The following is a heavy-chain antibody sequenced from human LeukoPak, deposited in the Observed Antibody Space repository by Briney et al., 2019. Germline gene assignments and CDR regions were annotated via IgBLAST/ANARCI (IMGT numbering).Heavy chain of an antibody. V-gene: IGHV3-21*01. CDR1: GFTFSSYS. CDR3: ARLNWGSTSFDY. J-gene: IGHJ4*02. D-gene: IGHD7-27*01. CDR2: ISSSSSYI. Sequence: GGSLRLSCAASGFTFSSYSMNWVRQAPGKGLEWVSSISSSSSYIYYADSVKGRFTISRDNAKNSLYLQMNSLRAEDTAVYYCARLNWGSTSFDYWGQGTLVTVSS.